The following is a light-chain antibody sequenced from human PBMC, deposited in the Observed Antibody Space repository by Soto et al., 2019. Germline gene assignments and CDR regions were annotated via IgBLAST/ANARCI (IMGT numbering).Light chain of an antibody. Sequence: QLVLTQPPSVSGAPGQRVTISCTWSSSNIGAGYDVNWYQQLPGTAPKLLIYDNNNRPSGVPDRFSGSKSGTSASLAITGLQAEDEADYYCQSYDSSLSALVFGGGTKVTVL. CDR1: SSNIGAGYD. CDR3: QSYDSSLSALV. V-gene: IGLV1-40*01. CDR2: DNN. J-gene: IGLJ2*01.